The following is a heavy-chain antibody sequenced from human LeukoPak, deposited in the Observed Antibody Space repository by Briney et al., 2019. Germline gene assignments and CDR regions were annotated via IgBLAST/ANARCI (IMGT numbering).Heavy chain of an antibody. CDR2: INPNSGGT. CDR3: ARDRGRYCSGGSCYSRLAFDY. CDR1: GYTFTGYY. Sequence: ASVKVSCKASGYTFTGYYMHWVRQAPGQGLEWMGWINPNSGGTNYAQKFQGRVTMTRDTSISTAYMELSRLRSEDTAVYYCARDRGRYCSGGSCYSRLAFDYWGQGTLVTVSS. J-gene: IGHJ4*02. D-gene: IGHD2-15*01. V-gene: IGHV1-2*02.